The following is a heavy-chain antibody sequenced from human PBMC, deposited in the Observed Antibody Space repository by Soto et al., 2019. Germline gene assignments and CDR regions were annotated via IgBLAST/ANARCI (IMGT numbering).Heavy chain of an antibody. CDR1: GFTFSSYG. CDR3: AKGSYYYDSSGHFDY. J-gene: IGHJ4*02. D-gene: IGHD3-22*01. V-gene: IGHV3-30*18. CDR2: ISYDGSNK. Sequence: GRSLRLSCAASGFTFSSYGMHWVRQAPGKGLEWVAVISYDGSNKYYADSVKGRFTISRDNSKNTLYLQMNSLRAEDTAVYYCAKGSYYYDSSGHFDYWGQGT.